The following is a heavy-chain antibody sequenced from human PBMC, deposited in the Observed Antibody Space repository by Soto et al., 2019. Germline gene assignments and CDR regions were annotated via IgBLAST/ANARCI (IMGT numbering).Heavy chain of an antibody. CDR2: IYYSGST. D-gene: IGHD6-13*01. V-gene: IGHV4-31*03. Sequence: QVQLQESGPGLVKPSQTLSLTCTVSGGSITSVAYYWSWIRQHPGKGLVWLGYIYYSGSTYYNPSLKGRVTIQVDTSKHQFSLTLSSVTPATTAVYYCARDLGRGSGRWYGDYDYYCMDGWGQGSTVAVA. CDR1: GGSITSVAYY. CDR3: ARDLGRGSGRWYGDYDYYCMDG. J-gene: IGHJ6*02.